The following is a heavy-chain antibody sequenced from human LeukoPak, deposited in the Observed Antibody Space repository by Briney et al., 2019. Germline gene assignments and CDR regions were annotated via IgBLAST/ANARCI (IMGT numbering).Heavy chain of an antibody. Sequence: GGSLRLSCAASGFTFSSYWMHWVRQAPGKGLVWVSRINSDGSSTSYADSVKGRFTISRDNAKNTLYLQMNGLRAEDTAVYYCARRQGTADYNWFDPWGQGTLVTVSS. CDR3: ARRQGTADYNWFDP. CDR1: GFTFSSYW. J-gene: IGHJ5*02. V-gene: IGHV3-74*01. CDR2: INSDGSST. D-gene: IGHD1/OR15-1a*01.